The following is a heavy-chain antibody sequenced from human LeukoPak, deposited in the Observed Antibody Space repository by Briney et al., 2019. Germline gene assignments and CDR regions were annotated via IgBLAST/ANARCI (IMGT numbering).Heavy chain of an antibody. CDR3: AGSPYSSSPYNWFDP. V-gene: IGHV4-59*08. CDR2: IYYSGST. J-gene: IGHJ5*02. Sequence: SETLSLTCTVSGGSISSYYWSWIRQPPGKGLEWIGYIYYSGSTGSNPSLKSRVTISVDTSKNQFSLNLSSVTAADTAVYYCAGSPYSSSPYNWFDPWGQGTLVTVSS. CDR1: GGSISSYY. D-gene: IGHD6-6*01.